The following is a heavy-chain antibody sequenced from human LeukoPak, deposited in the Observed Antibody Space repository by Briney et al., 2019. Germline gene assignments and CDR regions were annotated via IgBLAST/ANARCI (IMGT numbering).Heavy chain of an antibody. CDR3: AIGGIPFSFDF. J-gene: IGHJ4*02. CDR1: GGSFSGYY. V-gene: IGHV4-34*01. Sequence: SETLSLTCAVSGGSFSGYYWSWIRQPPGKGLECIGEINHSGSNNYNPSLKSRVTISVDKSKNLFSLRLNSVTAADTAMYYCAIGGIPFSFDFCGQGTLVTVSS. CDR2: INHSGSN. D-gene: IGHD3-10*01.